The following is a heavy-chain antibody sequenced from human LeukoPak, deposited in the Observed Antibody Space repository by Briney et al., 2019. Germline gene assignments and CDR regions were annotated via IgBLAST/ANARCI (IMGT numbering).Heavy chain of an antibody. D-gene: IGHD5-18*01. CDR3: ARVVDTAMVGYYYYYMDV. Sequence: SETLSLTCTVSGGSISSYYWSWIRQPPGKGLEWIGYIYYSGSTNYNPSLKSRVTISVDTSKNQFSLKLSSVTAADTAVYYCARVVDTAMVGYYYYYMDVWGKGTTVTVSS. CDR1: GGSISSYY. J-gene: IGHJ6*03. CDR2: IYYSGST. V-gene: IGHV4-59*01.